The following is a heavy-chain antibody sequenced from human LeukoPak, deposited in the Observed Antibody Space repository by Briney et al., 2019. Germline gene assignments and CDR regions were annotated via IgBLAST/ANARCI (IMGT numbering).Heavy chain of an antibody. CDR2: IYYSEST. Sequence: SETLSLTCTVSGGSISSYYWSWIRQPPGKGLEWIGYIYYSESTNYNPSLKSRVTISVDTSKNQFSLKLSSVTAADTAVYYCARHVFATGAYWYFDLWGRGTLVTVSS. J-gene: IGHJ2*01. CDR3: ARHVFATGAYWYFDL. D-gene: IGHD4-11*01. CDR1: GGSISSYY. V-gene: IGHV4-59*08.